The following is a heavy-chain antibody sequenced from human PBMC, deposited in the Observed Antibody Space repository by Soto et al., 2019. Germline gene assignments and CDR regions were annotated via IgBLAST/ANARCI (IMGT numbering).Heavy chain of an antibody. CDR3: ARDLGDYVWGSYRPNWFDP. V-gene: IGHV1-2*02. J-gene: IGHJ5*02. CDR1: GYTFTGYY. D-gene: IGHD3-16*02. CDR2: INPNSGGT. Sequence: QVQLVQSGAEVKKPGASVKVSCKASGYTFTGYYMHWVRQAPGQGLEWMGWINPNSGGTNYAQKFQGRVTMTRDTSISTAYMELSRLRSDDTAVYYCARDLGDYVWGSYRPNWFDPWGQGTLVTVSS.